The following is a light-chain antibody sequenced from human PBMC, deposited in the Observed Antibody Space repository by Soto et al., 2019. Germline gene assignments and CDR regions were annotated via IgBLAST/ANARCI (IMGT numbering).Light chain of an antibody. V-gene: IGKV3-20*01. CDR1: QSVPSDW. Sequence: EIVLTQSPGTLSLSPGERATLSCRASQSVPSDWLAWYRHKPGQAPRLLIYAASSLQSGVPSRFSGSGSGTDFTLTISSLQPEDFATYYCQQANSFPLTFGGGTKVEIK. CDR3: QQANSFPLT. CDR2: AAS. J-gene: IGKJ4*01.